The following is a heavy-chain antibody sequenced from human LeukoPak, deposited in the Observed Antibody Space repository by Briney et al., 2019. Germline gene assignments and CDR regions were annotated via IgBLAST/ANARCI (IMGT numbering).Heavy chain of an antibody. Sequence: GGSLRLSCVGSGFTFRTNDMHWVRQAPGKGLEWVAFIQNDGNKKDYADSVNGRFIISRDDSKNTVFLQMDSLRAEDTAVYYCAREKRLAAAGTTFDPWGQGTLVTVPS. CDR3: AREKRLAAAGTTFDP. D-gene: IGHD6-13*01. V-gene: IGHV3-30*02. CDR1: GFTFRTND. J-gene: IGHJ5*02. CDR2: IQNDGNKK.